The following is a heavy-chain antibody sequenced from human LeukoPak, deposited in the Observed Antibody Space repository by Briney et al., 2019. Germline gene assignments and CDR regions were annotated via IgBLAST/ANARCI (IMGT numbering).Heavy chain of an antibody. V-gene: IGHV4-39*01. Sequence: SETLSLTCTVSGASISSRSYYWGWIRQSPGKGLEWIGNMYYSGSTHYSPPLNSRVTISRQTSKNQVSLKLSSVTAADSAVYYCARLEDSGGYRFDYWGQGALVTVSS. CDR2: MYYSGST. CDR1: GASISSRSYY. D-gene: IGHD3-22*01. J-gene: IGHJ4*02. CDR3: ARLEDSGGYRFDY.